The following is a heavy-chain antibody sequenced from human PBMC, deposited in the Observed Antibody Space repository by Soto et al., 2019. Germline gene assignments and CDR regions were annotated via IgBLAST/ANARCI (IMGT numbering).Heavy chain of an antibody. J-gene: IGHJ3*01. CDR1: GDSVSSNSAT. V-gene: IGHV6-1*01. CDR3: ARAAVAFDAFDL. CDR2: TYLRSKWYN. Sequence: QLQQSGPGLVKPSQTLSLTCGISGDSVSSNSATWNWIRQSPSRGLEWLGRTYLRSKWYNEYEVPLKSRIAISPDTSKTHFSLQLSSVTPEDTAVYFCARAAVAFDAFDLWGQGTVVTVSS. D-gene: IGHD2-15*01.